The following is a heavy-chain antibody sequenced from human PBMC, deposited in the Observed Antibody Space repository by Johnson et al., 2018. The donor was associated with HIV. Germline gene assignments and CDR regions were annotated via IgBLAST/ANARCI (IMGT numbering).Heavy chain of an antibody. CDR1: GITVSSNY. CDR2: IFTVGDV. CDR3: AKGYIAAAGDGWDAFDI. V-gene: IGHV3-66*01. D-gene: IGHD6-13*01. Sequence: VQLVESGGGLAQPGGSLRLSCAASGITVSSNYMSWVRQAPGKGLEWVSVIFTVGDVYYADSVKGRFTISRDNSKNTLYLQMNSLRAEDTAVYYCAKGYIAAAGDGWDAFDIWGQGTMVTV. J-gene: IGHJ3*02.